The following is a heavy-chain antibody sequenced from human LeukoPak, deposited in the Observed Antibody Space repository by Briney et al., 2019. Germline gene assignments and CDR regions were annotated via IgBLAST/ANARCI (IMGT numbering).Heavy chain of an antibody. J-gene: IGHJ4*02. CDR1: GYTFTGYY. CDR3: ARESPYYYDTSDYSGKADS. CDR2: INTNTGNP. Sequence: GASVKVSCKASGYTFTGYYMHWVRQAPGQGLEWMGWINTNTGNPTYAQGFTGRFVFSLDTSVSTAYLQISSLKAEDTAVYYCARESPYYYDTSDYSGKADSWGQGTLVTVSS. V-gene: IGHV7-4-1*02. D-gene: IGHD3-22*01.